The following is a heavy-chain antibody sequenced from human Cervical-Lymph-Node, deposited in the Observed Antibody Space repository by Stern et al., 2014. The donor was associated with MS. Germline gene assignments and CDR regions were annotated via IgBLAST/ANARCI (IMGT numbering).Heavy chain of an antibody. Sequence: VQLVESGGCVVQPGRSLRLSCAASGFTFSSYGMHWVRQAPGKGLEWVAVIWYDGSNKYYADSVKGRFTISRDNSKNTLYLQMNSLRAEDTAVYYCARDIPGENCMDVWGQGTTVTVSS. CDR3: ARDIPGENCMDV. CDR1: GFTFSSYG. CDR2: IWYDGSNK. D-gene: IGHD3-10*01. V-gene: IGHV3-33*01. J-gene: IGHJ6*02.